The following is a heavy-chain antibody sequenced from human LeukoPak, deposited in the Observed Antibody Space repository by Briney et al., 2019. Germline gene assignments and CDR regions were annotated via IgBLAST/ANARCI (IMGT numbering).Heavy chain of an antibody. D-gene: IGHD2/OR15-2a*01. J-gene: IGHJ5*02. CDR3: VRTTWPTNRFDP. CDR1: GGSISSGSYY. CDR2: IYTRGSI. V-gene: IGHV4-61*02. Sequence: PSETLSLTCTVSGGSISSGSYYWSWIRQPAGKGLEWIGRIYTRGSIDYNPSLKSRVTVSLDTSKNQFSLKLSSVTAADTAVYYCVRTTWPTNRFDPWGQGTLVTVSS.